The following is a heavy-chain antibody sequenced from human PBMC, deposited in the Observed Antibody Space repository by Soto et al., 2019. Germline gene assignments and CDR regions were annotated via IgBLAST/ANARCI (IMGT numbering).Heavy chain of an antibody. J-gene: IGHJ6*02. Sequence: QLQLQESGPGLVKPSETLSLTCTVSGGSISSSSYYWGWIRQPPGKGLEWIGSIYYSGSTYYNPSLKSRVTISVDTSKNQFSLKLSSVTAADTAVYYCAREGWGAAAGTAPSGGMDVWGQGTTVTVSS. D-gene: IGHD6-13*01. CDR3: AREGWGAAAGTAPSGGMDV. V-gene: IGHV4-39*02. CDR1: GGSISSSSYY. CDR2: IYYSGST.